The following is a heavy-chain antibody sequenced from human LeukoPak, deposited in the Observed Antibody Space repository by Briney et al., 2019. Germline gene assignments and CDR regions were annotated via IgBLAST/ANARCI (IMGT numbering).Heavy chain of an antibody. CDR3: ASGYWNYYYYYMDV. D-gene: IGHD2-15*01. CDR1: GGSISGYY. CDR2: INHSGST. J-gene: IGHJ6*03. Sequence: SETLSLTCTVSGGSISGYYWSWIRQPPGKGLEWIGEINHSGSTNYNPSLKSRVTISVDTSKNQFSLKLSSVTAADTAVYYCASGYWNYYYYYMDVWGKGTTVTVSS. V-gene: IGHV4-34*01.